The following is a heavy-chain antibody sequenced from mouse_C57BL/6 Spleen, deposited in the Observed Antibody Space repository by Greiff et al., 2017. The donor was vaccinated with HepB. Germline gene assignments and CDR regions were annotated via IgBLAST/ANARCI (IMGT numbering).Heavy chain of an antibody. CDR2: IYPGSGNT. CDR1: GYTFTDYY. V-gene: IGHV1-76*01. Sequence: QVQLQQSGAELVRPGASVKLSCKASGYTFTDYYINWVKQRPGQGLEWIARIYPGSGNTYYNEKFKGKATLTAEKSSSTAYMQLSSLTSEDSAVYCCARCGIGLRRGDAYYFDYWGQGTTLTVSS. CDR3: ARCGIGLRRGDAYYFDY. D-gene: IGHD2-4*01. J-gene: IGHJ2*01.